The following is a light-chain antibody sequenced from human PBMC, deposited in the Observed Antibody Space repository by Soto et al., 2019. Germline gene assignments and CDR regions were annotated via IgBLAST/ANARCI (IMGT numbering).Light chain of an antibody. CDR1: QSVTTSY. CDR3: QQYGSSPYT. J-gene: IGKJ2*01. CDR2: GAC. Sequence: DIVLTQSPGTLSLSLGERATLSCRASQSVTTSYFAWYQQKPGEAPSLLIYGACRRATGIPDRFSGSGSGTDFTLTISRLQPEDFAVYYCQQYGSSPYTLGQGTKLEIK. V-gene: IGKV3-20*01.